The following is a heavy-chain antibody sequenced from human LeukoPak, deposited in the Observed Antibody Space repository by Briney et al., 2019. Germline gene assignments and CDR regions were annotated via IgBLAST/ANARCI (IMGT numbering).Heavy chain of an antibody. J-gene: IGHJ4*02. CDR3: ARLRSVTVSDY. Sequence: PGGSLRLSCAASGFTFSSYAMSWVRQAPGKGLEWVSYISSSSSTIYYADSVKGRFTISRDNAKNSLYLQMNSLRAEDTAVYYCARLRSVTVSDYWGQGTLVTVSS. CDR1: GFTFSSYA. CDR2: ISSSSSTI. V-gene: IGHV3-48*04. D-gene: IGHD3-16*01.